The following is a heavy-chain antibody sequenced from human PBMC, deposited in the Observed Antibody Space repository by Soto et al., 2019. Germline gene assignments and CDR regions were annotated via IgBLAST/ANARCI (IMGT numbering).Heavy chain of an antibody. V-gene: IGHV1-69*13. Sequence: ASVKVSCKASGGNFRSYAISWVRQAPGKGIEWMGGDMPIFGKANYAQKFQGRVTITADETTSTAYMELSSLRSEEKAVYYCARVQGGSASYYNVPYFYCMDVLCPGTTLTLSS. CDR2: DMPIFGKA. J-gene: IGHJ6*02. CDR1: GGNFRSYA. D-gene: IGHD3-10*01. CDR3: ARVQGGSASYYNVPYFYCMDV.